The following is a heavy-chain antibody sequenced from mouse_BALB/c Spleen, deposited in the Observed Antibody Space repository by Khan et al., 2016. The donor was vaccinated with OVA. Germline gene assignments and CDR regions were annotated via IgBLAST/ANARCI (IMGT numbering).Heavy chain of an antibody. Sequence: EVKLEESGPGLVKPSQSLSLTCTVTGYSITSDYAWNWIRQFPGNKLEWMGHISYSGNTKYNPSLKSRISVTRDTSKNQIFLQLNSVTAEDTATYYCARGYGGDFDYWGQGTTLTVSS. CDR2: ISYSGNT. D-gene: IGHD2-10*02. V-gene: IGHV3-2*02. J-gene: IGHJ2*01. CDR3: ARGYGGDFDY. CDR1: GYSITSDYA.